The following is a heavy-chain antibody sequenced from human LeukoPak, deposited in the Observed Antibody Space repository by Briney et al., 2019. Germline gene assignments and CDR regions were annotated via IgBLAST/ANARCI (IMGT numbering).Heavy chain of an antibody. V-gene: IGHV3-66*04. J-gene: IGHJ4*02. Sequence: GGSLRLSCAASGFTVSSNYMSWVRQAPGKGLEWVSVIYSGDNTYYADSVKGRFTISRDISKNTLYLQMNSLRTEDTAVYYCTRRYTAKEPDDYWGQGTLVTVSS. D-gene: IGHD5-18*01. CDR1: GFTVSSNY. CDR3: TRRYTAKEPDDY. CDR2: IYSGDNT.